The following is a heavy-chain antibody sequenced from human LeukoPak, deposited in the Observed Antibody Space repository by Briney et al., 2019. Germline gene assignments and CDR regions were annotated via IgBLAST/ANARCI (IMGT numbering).Heavy chain of an antibody. CDR3: ARGGGTWAAEYFQH. CDR2: ISSSSSTI. CDR1: GFTFSSYS. V-gene: IGHV3-48*01. D-gene: IGHD4-23*01. J-gene: IGHJ1*01. Sequence: GGSLRLSCAASGFTFSSYSMNWVRQAPGKGLEWVSHISSSSSTIYYADSVKGRFTISRDNAKNTLYLQMNSLRAEDTAVYYCARGGGTWAAEYFQHWGQGTLVTVSS.